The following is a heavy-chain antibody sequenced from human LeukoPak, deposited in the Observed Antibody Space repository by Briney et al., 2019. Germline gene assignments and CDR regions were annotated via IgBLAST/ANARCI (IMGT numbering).Heavy chain of an antibody. V-gene: IGHV1-8*01. D-gene: IGHD3-3*01. CDR2: MNPNSGNT. Sequence: ASVKVSCKASGYTFTSYDINWVRQATGQGLEWMGWMNPNSGNTGYAQKFQGRVTMTRNTSISTAYMELSSLRSEDTAVYYCARGRTREWQSFDYWGQETLVTVSS. J-gene: IGHJ4*02. CDR3: ARGRTREWQSFDY. CDR1: GYTFTSYD.